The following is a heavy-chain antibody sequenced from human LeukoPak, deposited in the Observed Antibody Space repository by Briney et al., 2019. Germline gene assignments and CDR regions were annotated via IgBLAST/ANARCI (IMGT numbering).Heavy chain of an antibody. CDR2: IYYSGST. Sequence: SETLSLTCTVSGGSISSYYLSWIRQPPGKGLEWIGYIYYSGSTNYNPSLKSRVTISVDTSKNQFSLKLSSVTAADTAVYYCARGAYYDFWSGYSHLDYWGQGTLVTVSS. D-gene: IGHD3-3*01. V-gene: IGHV4-59*01. J-gene: IGHJ4*02. CDR1: GGSISSYY. CDR3: ARGAYYDFWSGYSHLDY.